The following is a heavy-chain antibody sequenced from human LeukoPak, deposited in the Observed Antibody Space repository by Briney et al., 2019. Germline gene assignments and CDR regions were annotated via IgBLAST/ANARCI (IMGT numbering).Heavy chain of an antibody. CDR1: GYSFASHW. CDR3: ARLSAMATNYDAFDI. J-gene: IGHJ3*02. D-gene: IGHD5-18*01. Sequence: GESLKISCKGSGYSFASHWIGWVRRMPGKGLDWMGVIYPGDSDTRYSPSFQGQVTISADKSISTAYLQWTSLKASDTAMYYCARLSAMATNYDAFDIWGQGTMVTVSS. V-gene: IGHV5-51*01. CDR2: IYPGDSDT.